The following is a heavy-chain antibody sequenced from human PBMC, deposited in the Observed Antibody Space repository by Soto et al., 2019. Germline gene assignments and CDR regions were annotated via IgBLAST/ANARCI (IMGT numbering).Heavy chain of an antibody. CDR3: TKATVYYGMDV. Sequence: EVQLVESGGRLVQPGRSLRLSCTASRFTFGDYAMSWVRQAQGQGLEWVGVIRSKAYGGTTEYAACVKGRFTISRDDSKNIAYLQMNSLKTDDTAVYYCTKATVYYGMDVWGQGTTVTVSS. CDR2: IRSKAYGGTT. J-gene: IGHJ6*02. D-gene: IGHD4-17*01. V-gene: IGHV3-49*04. CDR1: RFTFGDYA.